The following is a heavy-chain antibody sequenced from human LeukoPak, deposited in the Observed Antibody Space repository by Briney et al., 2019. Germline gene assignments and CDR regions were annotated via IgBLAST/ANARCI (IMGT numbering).Heavy chain of an antibody. J-gene: IGHJ4*02. V-gene: IGHV3-7*05. CDR1: GFAFSTSW. CDR2: IEGDGSRT. Sequence: GGSLTLSCAASGFAFSTSWMAWARQAPGKGLEWVANIEGDGSRTNYVDSVKGRFTISRDNAKNSLYLQMNSLRAEDTAVYFCSRDAAYSSFDYWGQGTLVTVSS. CDR3: SRDAAYSSFDY. D-gene: IGHD4-11*01.